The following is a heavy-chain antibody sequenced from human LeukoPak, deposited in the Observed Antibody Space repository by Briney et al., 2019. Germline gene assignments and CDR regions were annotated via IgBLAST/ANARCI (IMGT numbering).Heavy chain of an antibody. Sequence: GGSLRLSCAASGFPFSTYRMSWVRQAPGKGLEWVANINQDGTEKYYVDSVKGRFTISRDNSTNTLYLQMNSLRAEDTAVYYCAKDPRRDTCYYDSSGGYDYWGQGTLVTVSS. V-gene: IGHV3-7*01. CDR2: INQDGTEK. CDR3: AKDPRRDTCYYDSSGGYDY. CDR1: GFPFSTYR. D-gene: IGHD3-22*01. J-gene: IGHJ4*02.